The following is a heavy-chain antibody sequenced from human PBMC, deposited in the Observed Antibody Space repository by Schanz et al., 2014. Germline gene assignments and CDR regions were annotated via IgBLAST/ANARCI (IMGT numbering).Heavy chain of an antibody. CDR2: INTADTT. J-gene: IGHJ6*02. Sequence: DVQLAESGGGLVQPGGSLRLSCAASGFTLSSYALSWVRQSPGKGLEWVSAINTADTTYYADSVKGRFTVSRDNSKNTVYLHMNSLRDEDTAVYFCASLIGTTSAHFYGMDVWGQGTTVTVSS. CDR1: GFTLSSYA. V-gene: IGHV3-23*04. D-gene: IGHD1-7*01. CDR3: ASLIGTTSAHFYGMDV.